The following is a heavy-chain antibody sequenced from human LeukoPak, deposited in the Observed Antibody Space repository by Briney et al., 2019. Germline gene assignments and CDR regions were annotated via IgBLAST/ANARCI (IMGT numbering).Heavy chain of an antibody. CDR3: ARVGDYSIINYFDY. D-gene: IGHD4-11*01. Sequence: GGSLRLSCVASGFTFSSYWMSWVRQAPGKGLEWVANIKQDGSEEYYVDSVKGRFTISRDNTKNSLYLQMNSLRAEDTAVYYCARVGDYSIINYFDYWGQGTLVTVSS. V-gene: IGHV3-7*01. J-gene: IGHJ4*02. CDR2: IKQDGSEE. CDR1: GFTFSSYW.